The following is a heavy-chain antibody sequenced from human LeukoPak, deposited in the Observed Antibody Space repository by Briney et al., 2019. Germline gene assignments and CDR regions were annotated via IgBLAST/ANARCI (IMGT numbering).Heavy chain of an antibody. J-gene: IGHJ3*02. CDR1: GGSISSYY. V-gene: IGHV4-4*07. CDR2: IYTSGST. D-gene: IGHD5-18*01. Sequence: RTSETLSLTCTVSGGSISSYYWSWIRQPAGKGLEWIGRIYTSGSTNYNPSLKSRVTMSVDTSKNQFSLKLSSVTAPDTAIYYCATYNYGLDAFDIWGGGTMVTVSS. CDR3: ATYNYGLDAFDI.